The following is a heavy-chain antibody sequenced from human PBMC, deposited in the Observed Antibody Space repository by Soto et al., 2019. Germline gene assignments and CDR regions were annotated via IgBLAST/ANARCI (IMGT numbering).Heavy chain of an antibody. CDR1: GFTFSSYA. CDR3: AKKLRFLEWHFHYYVMDV. D-gene: IGHD3-3*01. CDR2: ISGSGGST. J-gene: IGHJ6*02. V-gene: IGHV3-23*01. Sequence: LRLSCAASGFTFSSYAMSWVRQAPGKGLEWVSAISGSGGSTYYADSVKGRFTISRDNSKNTLYLQMNSLRAEDTAVYYCAKKLRFLEWHFHYYVMDVSGQRTTVTASS.